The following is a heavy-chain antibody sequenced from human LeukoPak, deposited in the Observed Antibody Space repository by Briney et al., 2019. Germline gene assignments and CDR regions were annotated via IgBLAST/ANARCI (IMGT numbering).Heavy chain of an antibody. V-gene: IGHV3-23*01. CDR2: ISGSGGST. Sequence: SGGSLRLSCAASGFTFSSYAMSWVRQAPGKGLEWVSDISGSGGSTYYADSVKGRFTISRDNSKNTLYLQMSSLRAEDTAVYYCAREILAPGKTHDYWGQGTLVTVSS. J-gene: IGHJ4*02. CDR3: AREILAPGKTHDY. CDR1: GFTFSSYA.